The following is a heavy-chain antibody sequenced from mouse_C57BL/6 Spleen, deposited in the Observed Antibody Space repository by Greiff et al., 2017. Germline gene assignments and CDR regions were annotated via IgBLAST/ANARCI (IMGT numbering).Heavy chain of an antibody. J-gene: IGHJ2*01. CDR1: GYTFTSYG. CDR2: IYPRSGNT. D-gene: IGHD1-1*02. CDR3: ARSGDYGYFDY. V-gene: IGHV1-81*01. Sequence: VQLQQSGAELARPGASVKLSCKASGYTFTSYGISWVKQRTGQGLEWIGEIYPRSGNTYYNEKFKGKATLTADKSSSTAYMELRSLTSEDSEVYFCARSGDYGYFDYWGQGTTLTVSS.